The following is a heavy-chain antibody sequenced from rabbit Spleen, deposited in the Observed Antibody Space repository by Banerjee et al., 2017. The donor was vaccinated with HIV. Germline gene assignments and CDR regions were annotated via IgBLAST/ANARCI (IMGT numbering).Heavy chain of an antibody. V-gene: IGHV1S45*01. J-gene: IGHJ4*01. D-gene: IGHD1-1*01. CDR3: ARDLVAVIGWNFNL. CDR2: IGSISDST. CDR1: GFDFSTYS. Sequence: QEQLVESGGGLVQPGGSLELSCKASGFDFSTYSMSWVRQAPGKGLEWIGCIGSISDSTYNASWVNGRFTISKTSSTTVTLQMTSLTAADTATYFCARDLVAVIGWNFNLWGQGTLVTVS.